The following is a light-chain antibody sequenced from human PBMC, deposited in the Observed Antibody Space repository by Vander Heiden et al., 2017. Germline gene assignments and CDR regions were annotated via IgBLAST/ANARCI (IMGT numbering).Light chain of an antibody. J-gene: IGLJ2*01. V-gene: IGLV7-46*01. CDR1: PGAVTSGPY. CDR3: LLSYSGARVV. CDR2: GTS. Sequence: QAVVTQEPSLTVSPGGTVTLTCASSPGAVTSGPYPYWFQQKPGQAPRTLMYGTSNKHSWTPARVSGALLGGKAALTRSGAQPEDEAEYYCLLSYSGARVVFGGGTKLTVL.